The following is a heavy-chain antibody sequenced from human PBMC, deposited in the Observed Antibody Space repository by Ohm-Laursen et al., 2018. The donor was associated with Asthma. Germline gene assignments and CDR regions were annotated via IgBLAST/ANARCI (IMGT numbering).Heavy chain of an antibody. CDR1: SVSISSNIW. Sequence: SVTLSCTCTVSSVSISSNIWGRWVRQSPVKGLEWIGEIHHSGTANSNQSLKCRVTISVDKSNNQFSLKVTTVTAADTAVYYCARGGPEGVPGSNWFDTWGQGTLVTVSS. D-gene: IGHD3-10*01. J-gene: IGHJ5*02. CDR3: ARGGPEGVPGSNWFDT. V-gene: IGHV4-4*02. CDR2: IHHSGTA.